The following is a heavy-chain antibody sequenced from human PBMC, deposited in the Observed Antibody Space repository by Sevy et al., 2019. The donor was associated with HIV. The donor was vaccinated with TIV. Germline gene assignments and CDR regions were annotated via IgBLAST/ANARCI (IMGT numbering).Heavy chain of an antibody. CDR2: IYTTGST. V-gene: IGHV4-4*07. D-gene: IGHD3-3*01. CDR1: GGSISNYY. Sequence: SETLSLTCTVSGGSISNYYWNWIRQPAGKGLEWIGRIYTTGSTNYNPSLKSRITMSVDTSMNQFSRRLSALTAADTAVYYCAREGAYDFWSGIAAFDIWGQGTTVTVSS. J-gene: IGHJ3*02. CDR3: AREGAYDFWSGIAAFDI.